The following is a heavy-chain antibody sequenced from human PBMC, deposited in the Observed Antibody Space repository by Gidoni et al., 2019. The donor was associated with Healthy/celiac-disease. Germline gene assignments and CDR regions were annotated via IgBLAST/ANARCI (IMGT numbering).Heavy chain of an antibody. Sequence: QVQLVQSGAAVKKPGASVKVSCKVSEYTLTELSMHWVRQAPGKGIEWMGGVGTEDGETKYAKKVQGSVTMTEDTSTATAYMELSRLRSEDTAVYYCATDLIAAAGTGAFDIWGKGTMVTVSS. CDR2: VGTEDGET. CDR3: ATDLIAAAGTGAFDI. J-gene: IGHJ3*02. V-gene: IGHV1-24*01. D-gene: IGHD6-13*01. CDR1: EYTLTELS.